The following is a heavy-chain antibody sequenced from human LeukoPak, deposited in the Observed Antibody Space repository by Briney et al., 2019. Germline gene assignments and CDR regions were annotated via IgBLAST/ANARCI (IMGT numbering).Heavy chain of an antibody. V-gene: IGHV3-23*01. CDR3: ARGPRRYCSSTSCDEGPDY. CDR2: MSGSGGST. J-gene: IGHJ4*02. D-gene: IGHD2-2*01. CDR1: GVTFSSYA. Sequence: PGGSLTLSCAASGVTFSSYAMSWVRQAPGKGLEWVTAMSGSGGSTYYADSVKGRFTISRDNAKNSLYLQMNSLRAEDTAVYYCARGPRRYCSSTSCDEGPDYWGQGTLVTVSS.